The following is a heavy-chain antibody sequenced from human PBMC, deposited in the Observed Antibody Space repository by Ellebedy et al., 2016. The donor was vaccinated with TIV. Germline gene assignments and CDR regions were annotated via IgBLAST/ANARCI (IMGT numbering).Heavy chain of an antibody. CDR2: ITSTSDNR. CDR3: AKDSGRSGWISDY. V-gene: IGHV3-48*04. Sequence: GESLKISCAASGFTFSRYSMNWVRQAPGKGLECISFITSTSDNRYYADSVKCRFTISRDNAKNSLYLQMNSLRVEDTAVYFCAKDSGRSGWISDYWGQGTPVTVSS. CDR1: GFTFSRYS. D-gene: IGHD3-10*01. J-gene: IGHJ4*02.